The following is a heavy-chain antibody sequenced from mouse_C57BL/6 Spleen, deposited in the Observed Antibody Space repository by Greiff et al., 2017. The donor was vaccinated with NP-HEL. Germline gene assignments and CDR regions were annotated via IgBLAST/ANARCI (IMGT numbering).Heavy chain of an antibody. D-gene: IGHD1-1*01. CDR2: ISSGGSYT. J-gene: IGHJ1*03. V-gene: IGHV5-6*01. Sequence: EVQLQQSGGDLVKPGGSLKLSCAASGFTFSSYGMSWVRQTPDKRLEWVATISSGGSYTYYPDSVKGRFTISRDNAKNTLYLQMSSLKSEDTAMYYCARHVTTVVANWYFDVWGTGTTVTVSS. CDR3: ARHVTTVVANWYFDV. CDR1: GFTFSSYG.